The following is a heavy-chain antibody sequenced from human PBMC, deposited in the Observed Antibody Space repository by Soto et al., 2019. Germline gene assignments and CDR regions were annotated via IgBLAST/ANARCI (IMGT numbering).Heavy chain of an antibody. CDR3: ARTAYYYDSSGYYFDC. J-gene: IGHJ4*02. CDR2: IWYDGRNT. V-gene: IGHV3-33*01. Sequence: QVQLVESGGGVVQPGRSLRLSCVASGFTFSSYVMHWVRQAPGKGLEWVAVIWYDGRNTYYADSVKGRFTISRDNSKNTLYLQMNSLRAEDTAVYYCARTAYYYDSSGYYFDCWGQGTLVTVSS. CDR1: GFTFSSYV. D-gene: IGHD3-22*01.